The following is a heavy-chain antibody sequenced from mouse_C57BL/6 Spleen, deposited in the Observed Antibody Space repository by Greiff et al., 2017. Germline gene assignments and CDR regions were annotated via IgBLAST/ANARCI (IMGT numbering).Heavy chain of an antibody. V-gene: IGHV5-17*01. J-gene: IGHJ2*01. CDR2: ISSGSSTI. Sequence: EVQLQQSGGGLVKPGGSLKLSCAASGFTFSDYGMHWVRQAPEKGLEWVAYISSGSSTIYYADTVKGRFTISRDNAKNTLFLQMTSLRSEDTAMYYCARNDYDSFDYWGQGTTLTVSS. CDR3: ARNDYDSFDY. D-gene: IGHD2-4*01. CDR1: GFTFSDYG.